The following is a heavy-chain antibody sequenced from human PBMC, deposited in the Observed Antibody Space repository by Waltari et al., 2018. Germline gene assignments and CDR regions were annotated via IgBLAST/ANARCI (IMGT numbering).Heavy chain of an antibody. Sequence: EVQLVQSGAEVKKTGESLKISCKGSGYSFTNYWIGWVRQMPGKGLEWMGIIYPGDSDTIYSPSFQGHVTISADKSSSTANLQWSSLKASDSAMYYCARGYSSSSGGSYFDYWGQGTLVTVSS. CDR1: GYSFTNYW. D-gene: IGHD6-6*01. CDR2: IYPGDSDT. V-gene: IGHV5-51*01. J-gene: IGHJ4*02. CDR3: ARGYSSSSGGSYFDY.